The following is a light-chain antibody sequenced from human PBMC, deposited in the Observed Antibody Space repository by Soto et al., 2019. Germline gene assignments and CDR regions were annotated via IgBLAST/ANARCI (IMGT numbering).Light chain of an antibody. J-gene: IGKJ5*01. V-gene: IGKV1-39*01. CDR3: QQSYSTPST. CDR2: AAS. CDR1: QSISSY. Sequence: DIQMTQSPSSVSASVGDRVTITCRASQSISSYLNWYQQKPGKAPKLLIYAASSLQSGVPSRCSGSGSGTDFTLTISSLQPEDFATYYCQQSYSTPSTFGQGTRLEI.